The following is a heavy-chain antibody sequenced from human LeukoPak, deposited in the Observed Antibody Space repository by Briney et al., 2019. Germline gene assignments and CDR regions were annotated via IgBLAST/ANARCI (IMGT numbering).Heavy chain of an antibody. D-gene: IGHD3-22*01. CDR3: ATGNYYDSRGYYTFGH. J-gene: IGHJ1*01. V-gene: IGHV3-74*01. CDR2: INGDGSTT. CDR1: GFTFSSYS. Sequence: GGSLRLSCAASGFTFSSYSMNWVRQAPAKGLVWVSRINGDGSTTSYADSVKGGFAISRDNAKNTLYLQMNSLRAEDTAVYYCATGNYYDSRGYYTFGHWGQGTLVTVSS.